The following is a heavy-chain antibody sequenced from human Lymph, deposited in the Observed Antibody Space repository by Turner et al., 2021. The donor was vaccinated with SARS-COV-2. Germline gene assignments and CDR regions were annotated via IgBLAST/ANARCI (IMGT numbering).Heavy chain of an antibody. D-gene: IGHD3-3*01. V-gene: IGHV1-2*02. CDR2: INPKSGGT. CDR3: ARDVERYNDFWSGYSGGYGLDV. Sequence: QVQLVQSGAEVKKPGASVKVSCKASGYTFTGYYMHWVRQAPGQGLEWMGWINPKSGGTNYAQKFKGRVTMTRDTSISTAYMELSRLRSDDTAVYYCARDVERYNDFWSGYSGGYGLDVWGQGTTVTVSS. J-gene: IGHJ6*02. CDR1: GYTFTGYY.